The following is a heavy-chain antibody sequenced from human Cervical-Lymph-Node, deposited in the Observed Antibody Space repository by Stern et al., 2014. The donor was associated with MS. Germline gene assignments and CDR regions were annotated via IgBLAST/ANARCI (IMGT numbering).Heavy chain of an antibody. J-gene: IGHJ4*02. Sequence: QVQLVQSGAEVKKPGASVKVSCKASGYIFTTYYLHWVRQAPGQGLEWMGRINPHSGVTNYAQKFQGRVTMTRDTSISTAYMELISLRSDDTAVYYCAQMQFVAPYSFDYWGQGTLVTVSS. V-gene: IGHV1-2*06. CDR2: INPHSGVT. CDR1: GYIFTTYY. D-gene: IGHD6-6*01. CDR3: AQMQFVAPYSFDY.